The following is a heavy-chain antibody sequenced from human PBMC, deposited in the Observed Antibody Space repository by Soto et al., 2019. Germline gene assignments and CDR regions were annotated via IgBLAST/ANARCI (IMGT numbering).Heavy chain of an antibody. V-gene: IGHV3-30*18. CDR3: AKDRTVGCGGDCPLDS. D-gene: IGHD2-21*02. CDR2: ISYDGSEV. CDR1: GFTFRTYG. J-gene: IGHJ4*02. Sequence: QVQLVESGGGVVQPGRSLRLSCQASGFTFRTYGMHWVRQAPGKGLEWMAVISYDGSEVYYADSVKGRFTISRDDSKYQVNLQLNSLRPEDTAVYYCAKDRTVGCGGDCPLDSWGQGTLVTVSS.